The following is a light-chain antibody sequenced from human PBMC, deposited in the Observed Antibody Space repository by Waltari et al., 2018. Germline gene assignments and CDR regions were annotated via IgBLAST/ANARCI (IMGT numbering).Light chain of an antibody. CDR2: GAS. CDR3: QHYVRLPVT. Sequence: EIVLTQSPGTLSLSPGERATLSCWASQSVGGSLAWYQQKPGQAPRLLIYGASSRATGITDRFSGSGSGTVFSLSISRLEPEDFAVYYCQHYVRLPVTFGQGTKVEIK. V-gene: IGKV3-20*01. J-gene: IGKJ1*01. CDR1: QSVGGS.